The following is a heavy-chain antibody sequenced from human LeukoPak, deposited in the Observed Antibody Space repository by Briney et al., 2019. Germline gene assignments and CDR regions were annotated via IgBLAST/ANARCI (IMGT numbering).Heavy chain of an antibody. Sequence: SETLSLTCTVSGGSIDSYYWSWIRQPPGKGLEWIGYIYYTGSTEYHPSLKSRVTISLDTSKNQFSLKLTSVTAADTAVYYCARVYQSAEYYFDYWARETWSASPQ. J-gene: IGHJ4*02. CDR1: GGSIDSYY. CDR2: IYYTGST. CDR3: ARVYQSAEYYFDY. V-gene: IGHV4-59*01. D-gene: IGHD2-2*01.